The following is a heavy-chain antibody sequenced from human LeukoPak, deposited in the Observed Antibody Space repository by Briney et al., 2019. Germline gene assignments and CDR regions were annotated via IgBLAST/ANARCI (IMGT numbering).Heavy chain of an antibody. J-gene: IGHJ6*03. CDR1: GGSISSSSYY. Sequence: SETLSLTCTVSGGSISSSSYYWGWIRQPPGKGLEWIGSIYYSGSTYYNPSLKSRVTISVDTSKNQFSLKLSSVTAADTAVYYCARPAPPLAYYYYMDVWGKGTTVTISS. CDR3: ARPAPPLAYYYYMDV. V-gene: IGHV4-39*01. D-gene: IGHD3-3*02. CDR2: IYYSGST.